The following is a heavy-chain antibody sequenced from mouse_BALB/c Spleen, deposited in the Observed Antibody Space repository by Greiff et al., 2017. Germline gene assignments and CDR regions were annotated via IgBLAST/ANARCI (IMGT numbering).Heavy chain of an antibody. J-gene: IGHJ3*01. V-gene: IGHV5-6-5*01. CDR1: GFTFSSYA. Sequence: EVKLMESGGGLVKPGGSLKLSCAASGFTFSSYAMSWVRQTPEKRLEWVASISSGGSTYYPDSVKGRFTISRDNARNILYLQMSSLRSEDTAMYYCARGQYGNSWFAYWGQGTLVTVSA. CDR2: ISSGGST. D-gene: IGHD2-10*02. CDR3: ARGQYGNSWFAY.